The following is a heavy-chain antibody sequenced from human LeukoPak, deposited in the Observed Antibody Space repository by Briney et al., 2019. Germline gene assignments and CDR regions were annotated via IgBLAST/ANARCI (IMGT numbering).Heavy chain of an antibody. D-gene: IGHD4-11*01. J-gene: IGHJ4*02. Sequence: SETLSLTCTVSGGSISSYYWSWIRQPPGKGLEWIGYISYSGSTNYNPSLKSRVTISVDTSKNQFSLKLSSVTAADTAVYYCARSYSNFPFDYWGQGTLVTVSS. V-gene: IGHV4-59*01. CDR2: ISYSGST. CDR1: GGSISSYY. CDR3: ARSYSNFPFDY.